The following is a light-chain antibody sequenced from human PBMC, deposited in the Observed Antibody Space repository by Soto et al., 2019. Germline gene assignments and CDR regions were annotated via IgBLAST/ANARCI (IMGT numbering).Light chain of an antibody. J-gene: IGKJ4*01. CDR1: QSISSW. CDR2: KAT. CDR3: QQYNL. V-gene: IGKV1-5*03. Sequence: DIQMTQSPSTLSASVGDRVTITCRASQSISSWLAWYQQKPGKAPTLLIYKATSLESGVPSRFSGSGSGTEFTLTISSLQPDDFATYYCQQYNLFGGGTKVEIK.